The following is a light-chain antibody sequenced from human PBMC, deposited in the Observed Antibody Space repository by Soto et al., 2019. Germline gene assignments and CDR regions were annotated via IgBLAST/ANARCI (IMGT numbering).Light chain of an antibody. V-gene: IGLV1-44*01. Sequence: QAVVTQPPSASGTAGQRVTISCSGSRSNIGTNTVHWYQQLPRTAPKLLIHSNNQRPSGVPDRFSGSKSGTSASLAISGLQSEDEADYYCAVWDDSLNGLVFGGGTKLTVL. J-gene: IGLJ3*02. CDR2: SNN. CDR1: RSNIGTNT. CDR3: AVWDDSLNGLV.